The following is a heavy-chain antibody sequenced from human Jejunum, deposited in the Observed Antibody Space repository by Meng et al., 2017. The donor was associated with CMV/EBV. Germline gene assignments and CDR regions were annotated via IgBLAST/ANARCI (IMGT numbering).Heavy chain of an antibody. D-gene: IGHD6-19*01. CDR2: ISCYNGDT. J-gene: IGHJ4*02. V-gene: IGHV1-18*01. Sequence: QAQLVQLGAEVEKPGASVGVSCKASGYTFTHHGISWIRQAPGQGLEWMGWISCYNGDTNYAQKLQGRVTMTTDTSTNTAYMDLRGLRFDDTAVYYCARDPSNTSGRYAYFDYWGQGTLVTVSS. CDR3: ARDPSNTSGRYAYFDY. CDR1: GYTFTHHG.